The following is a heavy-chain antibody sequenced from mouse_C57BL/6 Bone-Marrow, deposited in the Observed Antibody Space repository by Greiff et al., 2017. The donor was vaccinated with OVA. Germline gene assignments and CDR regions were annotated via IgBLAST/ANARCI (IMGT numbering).Heavy chain of an antibody. D-gene: IGHD1-1*01. Sequence: EVKLVESGGGLVQPGGSLKLSCAASGFTFSDYGMAWVRQAPRKGPEWVAFISNLAYSIYYADTVTGRFTISRENAKNTLYLEMSSLRSEDTAMYDCARQGDGSSLYYFDYWGQGTTLTVSS. CDR1: GFTFSDYG. V-gene: IGHV5-15*01. CDR3: ARQGDGSSLYYFDY. CDR2: ISNLAYSI. J-gene: IGHJ2*01.